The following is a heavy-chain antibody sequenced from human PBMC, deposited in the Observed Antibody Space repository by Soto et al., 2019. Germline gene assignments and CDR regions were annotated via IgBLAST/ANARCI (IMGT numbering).Heavy chain of an antibody. CDR2: IIPILGIA. J-gene: IGHJ6*02. Sequence: QVQLVQSGAEVKKPGSSVKVSCKASGGTFSSYTISWVRQAPGQGLEWMGRIIPILGIANYAQKFQGRVTITADKSTSTAYMELSSLRSEDTAVYYCARTNTSPYYYSYYGMDVWGQGTTVTVSS. D-gene: IGHD2-2*01. CDR1: GGTFSSYT. CDR3: ARTNTSPYYYSYYGMDV. V-gene: IGHV1-69*02.